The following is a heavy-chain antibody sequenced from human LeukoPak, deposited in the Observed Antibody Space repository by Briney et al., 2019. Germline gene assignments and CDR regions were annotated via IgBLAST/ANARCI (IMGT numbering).Heavy chain of an antibody. CDR3: ARVVSSGWYSDY. CDR2: ISSSGSTI. D-gene: IGHD6-19*01. J-gene: IGHJ4*02. CDR1: GFTFSSYE. V-gene: IGHV3-48*03. Sequence: SGGSLRLSCAASGFTFSSYEMNWVRQAPGKGLEWVSYISSSGSTIYYADSVKGRFTISRDNAKNSLYLQMNSLRAEDTAVYYCARVVSSGWYSDYWGQGTLVTVSS.